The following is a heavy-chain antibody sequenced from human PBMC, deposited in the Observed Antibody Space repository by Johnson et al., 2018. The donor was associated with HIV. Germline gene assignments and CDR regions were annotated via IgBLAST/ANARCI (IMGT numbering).Heavy chain of an antibody. CDR3: ARVGTTVDAFDI. J-gene: IGHJ3*02. CDR2: IGPAGDT. Sequence: EKLVESGGGLVQPGGSLRLSCAASGFTFSSYDMHWVRQATGKGMEWVSAIGPAGDTYYPGSVKGRFTISRENAKNSLYLQMNSLRAGDTAVYYCARVGTTVDAFDIWGQGTVVTVSS. V-gene: IGHV3-13*01. CDR1: GFTFSSYD. D-gene: IGHD4-17*01.